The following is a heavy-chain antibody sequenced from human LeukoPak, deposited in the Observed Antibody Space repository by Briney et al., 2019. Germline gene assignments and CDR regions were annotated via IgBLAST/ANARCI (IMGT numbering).Heavy chain of an antibody. Sequence: PGGSLRLSCAASGFXFSSYEINWVRQAPGKGLEWVSYISSSGSTIYYADSVKGRFTTSRDNAKNSLYLQMNSLRAEDTAVYYCARVSQQTPYFWGQGTLVTVSS. V-gene: IGHV3-48*03. CDR2: ISSSGSTI. D-gene: IGHD1/OR15-1a*01. CDR1: GFXFSSYE. J-gene: IGHJ4*02. CDR3: ARVSQQTPYF.